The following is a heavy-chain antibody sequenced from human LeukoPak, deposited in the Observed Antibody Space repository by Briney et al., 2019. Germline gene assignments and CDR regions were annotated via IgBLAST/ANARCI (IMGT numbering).Heavy chain of an antibody. D-gene: IGHD1-26*01. J-gene: IGHJ3*02. Sequence: PSETLSLTCTVSGGSISSSSYYWGWIRQPPGKGLEWSGSIYYSGSTYYNPSLKSRVTISVDTSKNQFSLKLSSVTAADTAVYYCASLDGSWKNAFDIWGQGTMVTVSS. V-gene: IGHV4-39*01. CDR3: ASLDGSWKNAFDI. CDR2: IYYSGST. CDR1: GGSISSSSYY.